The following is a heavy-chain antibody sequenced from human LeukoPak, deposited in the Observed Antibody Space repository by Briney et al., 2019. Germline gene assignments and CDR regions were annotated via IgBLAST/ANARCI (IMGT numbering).Heavy chain of an antibody. D-gene: IGHD3-22*01. V-gene: IGHV1-24*01. J-gene: IGHJ5*02. CDR1: GYTFTSYA. CDR3: AITYYYDSSGYYLNWFDP. CDR2: FDPEDGET. Sequence: ASVKVSCKASGYTFTSYAMNWVRQAPGQGLEWMGGFDPEDGETIYAQKFQGRVTMTEDTSTDTAYMELSSLRSEDTAVYYCAITYYYDSSGYYLNWFDPWGQGTLVTVSS.